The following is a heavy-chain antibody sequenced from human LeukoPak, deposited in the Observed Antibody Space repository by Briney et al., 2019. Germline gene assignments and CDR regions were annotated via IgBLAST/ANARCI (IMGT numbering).Heavy chain of an antibody. CDR2: MNPNSGNT. Sequence: ASVKVSCKASGYTFTSYDINWVRQATGQGLGWMGWMNPNSGNTGYAQKLQGRVTMTRNTSISTAYMELSSLRSEDTAVYYCARAENGCFDYWGQGTLVTVSS. V-gene: IGHV1-8*01. CDR1: GYTFTSYD. D-gene: IGHD1-1*01. CDR3: ARAENGCFDY. J-gene: IGHJ4*02.